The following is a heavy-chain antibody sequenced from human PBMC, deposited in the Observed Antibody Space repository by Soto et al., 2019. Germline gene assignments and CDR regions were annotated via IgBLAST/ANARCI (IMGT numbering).Heavy chain of an antibody. Sequence: QVQLVESGGGVVQPGRSLRLSCAASGFTFSSYGMHWVRQAPGKGLEGVAVISYDGSNKYYADSVKGRFTISRDNSKNTLYLQMNSLRAEDTAVYYCAKDGRGGYGDYVAYWGQGTLVTVSS. CDR3: AKDGRGGYGDYVAY. V-gene: IGHV3-30*18. CDR2: ISYDGSNK. D-gene: IGHD4-17*01. CDR1: GFTFSSYG. J-gene: IGHJ4*02.